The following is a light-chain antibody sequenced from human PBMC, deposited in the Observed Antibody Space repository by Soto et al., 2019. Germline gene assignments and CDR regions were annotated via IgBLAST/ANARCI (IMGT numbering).Light chain of an antibody. Sequence: DIPMTQSPSSLSAAVGDRVSFTCRTSETISANYLSWYQKQPGQAPKLLIFAASSVHSGVSARFSGSGSGTDFTLTISSVQPEDXATYFCQQSXDRSFTFGQGTKLE. J-gene: IGKJ2*01. CDR3: QQSXDRSFT. V-gene: IGKV1-39*01. CDR2: AAS. CDR1: ETISANY.